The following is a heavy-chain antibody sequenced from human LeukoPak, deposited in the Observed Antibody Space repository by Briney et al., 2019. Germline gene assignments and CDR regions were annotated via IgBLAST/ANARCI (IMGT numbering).Heavy chain of an antibody. J-gene: IGHJ5*02. Sequence: SETLSLTCTVSGGSVSSHYWGWIRQAPGKGLEWIGYIHSSGSTNYNPSLKSRVTISVDTSKNQFSLKLTSVTAADTAVYYCARVIGDIAVSGTSWFDPWGQGILVTVSS. CDR1: GGSVSSHY. V-gene: IGHV4-59*02. CDR3: ARVIGDIAVSGTSWFDP. D-gene: IGHD6-19*01. CDR2: IHSSGST.